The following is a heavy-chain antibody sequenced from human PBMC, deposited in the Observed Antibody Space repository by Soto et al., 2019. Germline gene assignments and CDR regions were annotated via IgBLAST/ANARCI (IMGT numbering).Heavy chain of an antibody. CDR2: IYYSGST. D-gene: IGHD6-13*01. V-gene: IGHV4-30-4*01. CDR1: GGSISSGDYY. Sequence: SETLSLTCTVSGGSISSGDYYWSWIRQPPGKGLEWIGYIYYSGSTYYNPSLKSRVTISVDTSKNQFSLKLSSVTAADTAVYYCARAASYYYYGMDVWGQGTTVTVSS. CDR3: ARAASYYYYGMDV. J-gene: IGHJ6*02.